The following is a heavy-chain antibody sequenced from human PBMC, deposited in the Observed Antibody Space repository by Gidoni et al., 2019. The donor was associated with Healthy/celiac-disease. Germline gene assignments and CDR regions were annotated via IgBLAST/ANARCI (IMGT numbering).Heavy chain of an antibody. CDR3: ARCPTPLFGVVIISDNWFDP. V-gene: IGHV1-69*01. D-gene: IGHD3-3*01. CDR2: IIPIFGTA. Sequence: QVQLVQSGAEVKKPGSSVKVSCKASGGTFSSYAISWVRQAPGQGLEWMGGIIPIFGTANYAQKFQGRVTITADESTSTAYMELSSLRSEDTAVYYCARCPTPLFGVVIISDNWFDPWGQGTLVTVSS. J-gene: IGHJ5*02. CDR1: GGTFSSYA.